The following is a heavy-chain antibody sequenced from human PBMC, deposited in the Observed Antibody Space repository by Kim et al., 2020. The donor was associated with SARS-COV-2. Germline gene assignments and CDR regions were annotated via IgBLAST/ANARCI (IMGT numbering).Heavy chain of an antibody. D-gene: IGHD3-22*01. J-gene: IGHJ5*01. V-gene: IGHV3-33*01. CDR2: IWYDGSNN. Sequence: GGSLRLSCAASGFTFSRYGMHWVRQAPGQGLEWVAAIWYDGSNNYYADSVKGRFTTSRDKSKNTLYQQMNSLRAEDTSVYYCARDLPTCDSRGYSLPGDSSGQGTLVSVSS. CDR1: GFTFSRYG. CDR3: ARDLPTCDSRGYSLPGDS.